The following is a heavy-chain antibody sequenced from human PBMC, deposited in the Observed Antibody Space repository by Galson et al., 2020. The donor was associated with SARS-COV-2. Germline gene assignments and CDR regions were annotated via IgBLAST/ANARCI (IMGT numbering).Heavy chain of an antibody. D-gene: IGHD6-6*01. V-gene: IGHV3-13*04. CDR1: GFTFSSYD. CDR3: ARMGVAALAGYYYGMDV. J-gene: IGHJ6*02. Sequence: WGSLRLSCAASGFTFSSYDMHWVRQATGKGLEWVSAIGTAGDTYYPGSVKGRFTISRENAKNSLYLQMNSLRAGDTAVYYCARMGVAALAGYYYGMDVWGQGTTVTVSS. CDR2: IGTAGDT.